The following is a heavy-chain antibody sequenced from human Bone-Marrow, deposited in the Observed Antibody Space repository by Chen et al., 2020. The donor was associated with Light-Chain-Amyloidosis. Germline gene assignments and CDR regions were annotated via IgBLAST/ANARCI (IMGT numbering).Heavy chain of an antibody. V-gene: IGHV3-30*18. D-gene: IGHD3-22*01. J-gene: IGHJ3*02. Sequence: QVQLVESGGGVVHPGRSLRLSCAASGFTFSSYGMHWVRQAPGKGLEWGAVISYDGSNKYYADSVKGRFTISRDNSKNTLYLQMNSLRAEDTAVYYCAKGGYYDRTPDSFDIWGQGTMVTVSS. CDR3: AKGGYYDRTPDSFDI. CDR2: ISYDGSNK. CDR1: GFTFSSYG.